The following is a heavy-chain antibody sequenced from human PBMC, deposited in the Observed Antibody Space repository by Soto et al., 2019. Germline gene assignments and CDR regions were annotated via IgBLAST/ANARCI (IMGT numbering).Heavy chain of an antibody. D-gene: IGHD2-2*01. CDR2: IYWDDDK. Sequence: QITLKESGPTLVKPTQTLTLTCTFSGLSLSASGVGVGWIRQPPGKALEWLALIYWDDDKRYSPSLKSRLTITKDTSKNQVVLTMTNMDPVDTATYFCAHSNCSSGRCHAFGLAYWGQGTLVTVSS. V-gene: IGHV2-5*02. CDR3: AHSNCSSGRCHAFGLAY. CDR1: GLSLSASGVG. J-gene: IGHJ4*02.